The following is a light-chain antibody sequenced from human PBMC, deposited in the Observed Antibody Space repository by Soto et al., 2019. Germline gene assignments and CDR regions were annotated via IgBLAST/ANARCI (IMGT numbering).Light chain of an antibody. V-gene: IGLV2-14*01. Sequence: QSALTQPASVPGSPGQSITISCTGTSRDVGGYNYVSWYQQRPGKAPKLMIYNVNNRPSGVSDRFSGSKSGNTASLTISGLQAEDEADYYCNSYSNSTTLYVFGTGTKVTVL. CDR1: SRDVGGYNY. CDR2: NVN. CDR3: NSYSNSTTLYV. J-gene: IGLJ1*01.